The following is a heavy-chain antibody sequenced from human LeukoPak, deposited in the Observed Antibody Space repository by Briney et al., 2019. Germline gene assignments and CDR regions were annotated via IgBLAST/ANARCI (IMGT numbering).Heavy chain of an antibody. CDR3: ARIVVVPAAMFRNYYYYYGVDV. CDR1: GGSFSGYY. V-gene: IGHV4-34*01. D-gene: IGHD2-2*01. Sequence: ETLSLTCAVYGGSFSGYYWSWIRQPPGKGLEWIGEINHSGSTNYNPSLKSRVTISVDTSKNQFSLKLSSVTAADTAVYYCARIVVVPAAMFRNYYYYYGVDVWGQGTTVTVSS. J-gene: IGHJ6*02. CDR2: INHSGST.